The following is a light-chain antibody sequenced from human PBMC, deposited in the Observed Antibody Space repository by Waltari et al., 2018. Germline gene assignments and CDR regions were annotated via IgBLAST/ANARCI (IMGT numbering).Light chain of an antibody. CDR2: TIN. CDR3: ATWDDSVNALI. Sequence: QSVLTQPPSVSGTPGQRVTISCSGSYSNIGGNAVNWYQQLPAAAPKLLIYTINRRPSGVSDRLSGSQAGTSASLAISGLLSEDEADYYCATWDDSVNALIFGGGTKLTVL. CDR1: YSNIGGNA. J-gene: IGLJ2*01. V-gene: IGLV1-44*01.